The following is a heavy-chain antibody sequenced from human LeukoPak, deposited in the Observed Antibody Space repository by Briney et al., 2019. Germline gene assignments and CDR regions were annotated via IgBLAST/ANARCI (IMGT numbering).Heavy chain of an antibody. CDR3: ARRLTQYDCFDP. Sequence: SQALSLTCAISGDSVSSNSVTWNWIRQSPSRGLEWLGRAYYRSTWYNDYAVSVRGRITVNPDTSKNQFSLHLNSVTPEDTAVYYCARRLTQYDCFDPWGQGVLVTVSS. D-gene: IGHD2-2*01. CDR1: GDSVSSNSVT. CDR2: AYYRSTWYN. V-gene: IGHV6-1*01. J-gene: IGHJ5*02.